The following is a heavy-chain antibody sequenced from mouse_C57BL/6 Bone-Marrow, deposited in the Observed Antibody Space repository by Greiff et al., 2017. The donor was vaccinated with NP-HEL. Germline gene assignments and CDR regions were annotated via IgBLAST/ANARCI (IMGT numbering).Heavy chain of an antibody. CDR3: ARPNLLPYAVDY. V-gene: IGHV5-6*01. J-gene: IGHJ4*01. D-gene: IGHD2-1*01. CDR2: ISSGGSYT. CDR1: GFTFSSYG. Sequence: EVQLQESGGDLVKPGGSLKLSCAASGFTFSSYGMSWVRQTPDKRLEWVATISSGGSYTYYTDSVKGRFTISRDHAKNTLSRQMSSLKSEYTAMYYYARPNLLPYAVDYWGQGTSVTVSS.